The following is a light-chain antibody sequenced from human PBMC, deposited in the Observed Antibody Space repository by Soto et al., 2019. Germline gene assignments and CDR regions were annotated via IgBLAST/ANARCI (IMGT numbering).Light chain of an antibody. V-gene: IGLV2-11*01. CDR2: DVS. CDR1: SSDGGGYNY. CDR3: YSYAGRTRV. J-gene: IGLJ2*01. Sequence: QSALTQPRSVSGSPGQSVTISCTGTSSDGGGYNYVSWYQQHPGKAPKLMIFDVSKRPSGVPDRFSGSKSGNTAALTISGLQAEDEADYYCYSYAGRTRVFGGGTKLTVL.